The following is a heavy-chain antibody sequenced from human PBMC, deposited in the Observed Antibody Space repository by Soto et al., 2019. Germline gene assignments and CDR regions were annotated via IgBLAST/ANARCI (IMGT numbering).Heavy chain of an antibody. Sequence: GGSLRLPCAASGFTFTDYWTHRVRQAPGKGLVWVSRINSDGSRTSYADSVTGRFTISRDNAKNTLYLQMNSLRVEDTALYYCARETYRGFYFDYWGQGTLVTVSS. V-gene: IGHV3-74*01. D-gene: IGHD4-4*01. CDR3: ARETYRGFYFDY. CDR2: INSDGSRT. CDR1: GFTFTDYW. J-gene: IGHJ4*02.